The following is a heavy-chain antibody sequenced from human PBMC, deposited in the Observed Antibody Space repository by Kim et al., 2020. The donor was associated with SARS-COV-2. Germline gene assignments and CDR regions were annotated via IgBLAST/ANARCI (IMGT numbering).Heavy chain of an antibody. Sequence: NYNPSLKSRVTISVDKSKNQFSRKLSSVTAADTAVYYCARGGAAGGWFDPWGQGTLVTVSS. V-gene: IGHV4-4*02. J-gene: IGHJ5*02. D-gene: IGHD6-13*01. CDR3: ARGGAAGGWFDP.